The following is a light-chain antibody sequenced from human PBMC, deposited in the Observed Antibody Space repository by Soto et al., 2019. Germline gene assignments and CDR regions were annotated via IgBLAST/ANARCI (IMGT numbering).Light chain of an antibody. Sequence: DIQLTQSPSTMSPSVGDRVTLTCRASQSISSWLAWYQQKPGKAPNLLIYKASSLESGVPSRFSGSGSGTEFTLTISSLQPDEFATYYCKHYNSYSWTFGKGTKVDIK. CDR2: KAS. J-gene: IGKJ1*01. CDR3: KHYNSYSWT. CDR1: QSISSW. V-gene: IGKV1-5*03.